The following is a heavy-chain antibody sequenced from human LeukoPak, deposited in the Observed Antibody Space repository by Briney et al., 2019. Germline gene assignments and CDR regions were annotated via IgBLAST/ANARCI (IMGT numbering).Heavy chain of an antibody. CDR1: GYTFTGYY. Sequence: ASVKVSCKASGYTFTGYYMHWVRHAPGQGLEWMGWINPNSGGTNYAQKFQGRVTMTRDTSISTAYMELSRLRSDDTAVYYCARAMAARLHYFDYWGQGTLVTVSS. V-gene: IGHV1-2*02. J-gene: IGHJ4*02. D-gene: IGHD6-6*01. CDR3: ARAMAARLHYFDY. CDR2: INPNSGGT.